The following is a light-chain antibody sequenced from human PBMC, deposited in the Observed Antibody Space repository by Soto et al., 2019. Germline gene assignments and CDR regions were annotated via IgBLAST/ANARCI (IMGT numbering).Light chain of an antibody. V-gene: IGKV2-28*01. J-gene: IGKJ1*01. CDR3: MQDLQTRT. CDR2: LGS. CDR1: QSLLHSNGYNY. Sequence: DIVMTQSPLSLPVTPGEPASISCRSSQSLLHSNGYNYLDWYLQKPGQSPQLLIYLGSNRASGVPDRFSGSGSGTDFTLKISRVEAEDVGVYYCMQDLQTRTFGQGTKVDVK.